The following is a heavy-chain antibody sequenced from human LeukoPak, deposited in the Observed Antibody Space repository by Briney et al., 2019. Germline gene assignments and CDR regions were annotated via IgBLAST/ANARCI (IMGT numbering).Heavy chain of an antibody. V-gene: IGHV3-74*01. D-gene: IGHD3-16*01. CDR1: GFTFSHYW. J-gene: IGHJ3*02. Sequence: GGSLRLSCAASGFTFSHYWMHWVRQAPGKGLVWVSRISTDGSSTTYADAVKGRFTISRDNAKNTLFLQMNSLRAEDTAVYFCAGALPRTVLTDAFDIWGQGTMATVSS. CDR2: ISTDGSST. CDR3: AGALPRTVLTDAFDI.